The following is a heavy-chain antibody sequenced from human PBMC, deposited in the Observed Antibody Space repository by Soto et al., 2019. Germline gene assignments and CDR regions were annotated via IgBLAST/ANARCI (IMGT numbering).Heavy chain of an antibody. CDR1: GFTFSSYA. CDR2: ISSNGGST. V-gene: IGHV3-64*01. Sequence: EVQLVESGGGLVQPGGSLRLSCAASGFTFSSYAMHWVRQAPGKGLEYVSAISSNGGSTYYANSVKGRFTISRENSKNTLCLEMGRLSAEDMAVYYCARGPSIAAVTPPDYWGQGTLVTVSS. CDR3: ARGPSIAAVTPPDY. D-gene: IGHD6-13*01. J-gene: IGHJ4*02.